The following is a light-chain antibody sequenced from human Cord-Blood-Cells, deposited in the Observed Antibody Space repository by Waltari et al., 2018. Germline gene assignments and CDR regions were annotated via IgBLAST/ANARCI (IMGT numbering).Light chain of an antibody. Sequence: SYELTQPPSVSVSPGQTARITCAGDALPKQNAYWYQQKPVQAPVLVIYKDSERPSGIPERFSGSSSGTTVTLTISGVQAEDEADYYCQSADSSGTWVFGGGTKLTVL. CDR1: ALPKQN. V-gene: IGLV3-25*03. CDR2: KDS. CDR3: QSADSSGTWV. J-gene: IGLJ3*02.